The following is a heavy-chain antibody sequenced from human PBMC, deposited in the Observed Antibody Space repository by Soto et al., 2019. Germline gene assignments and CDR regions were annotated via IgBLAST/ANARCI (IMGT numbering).Heavy chain of an antibody. V-gene: IGHV1-69*06. D-gene: IGHD5-12*01. J-gene: IGHJ4*02. Sequence: SVKVSCKASGGTFSSNPISWRRQAPGQGLEWVGGTIPTVGAGSYAQRFQGRVTIIADKSTNTAYMELRNLRPEDTAVYYCARRQSNGYNSYFDSWGQGTLVTVSS. CDR1: GGTFSSNP. CDR2: TIPTVGAG. CDR3: ARRQSNGYNSYFDS.